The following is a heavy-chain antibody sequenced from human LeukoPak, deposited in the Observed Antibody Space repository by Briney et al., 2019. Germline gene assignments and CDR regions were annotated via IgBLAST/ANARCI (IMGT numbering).Heavy chain of an antibody. V-gene: IGHV3-48*03. D-gene: IGHD6-13*01. Sequence: GGTLRLSCAASGFTFSNYEMNWVRQAPGKGLEWVSYISLSGSGIFYADSVKGRFTISRDNAKNSLDLQMNSLRAEDTAVYYCARGGPAAGRFDYWGQGTPVTVSS. CDR3: ARGGPAAGRFDY. CDR1: GFTFSNYE. CDR2: ISLSGSGI. J-gene: IGHJ4*02.